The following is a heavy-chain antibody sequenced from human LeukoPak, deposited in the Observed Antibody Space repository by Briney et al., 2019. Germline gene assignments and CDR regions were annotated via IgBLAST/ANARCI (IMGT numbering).Heavy chain of an antibody. CDR3: ARRDGSGKYYNHLGVQNPNYNWFDP. Sequence: GSLRLSCAASGFTFSSYEMNWVRQAPGKGLVWIGEIYHSGSTNYNPSLKTRVTISVDKSKNQFSLRMTSVTAANTAVYFCARRDGSGKYYNHLGVQNPNYNWFDPWGQGTLVTVSS. D-gene: IGHD3-10*01. J-gene: IGHJ5*02. V-gene: IGHV4-4*01. CDR2: IYHSGST. CDR1: GFTFSSYEM.